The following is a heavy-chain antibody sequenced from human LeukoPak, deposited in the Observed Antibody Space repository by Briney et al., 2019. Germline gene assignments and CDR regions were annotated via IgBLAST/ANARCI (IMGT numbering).Heavy chain of an antibody. CDR1: GFGISTYS. J-gene: IGHJ6*02. Sequence: GGSLRLSCSAAGFGISTYSMNWVRQAPGKGLEWVSSISSSGKYVYYGDSVKGRFTLSRDDAKNGLYLQMNSLRAEDTALYYCARDRYDSSVGGMDVWGQGTTVTVSS. CDR2: ISSSGKYV. V-gene: IGHV3-21*06. D-gene: IGHD6-6*01. CDR3: ARDRYDSSVGGMDV.